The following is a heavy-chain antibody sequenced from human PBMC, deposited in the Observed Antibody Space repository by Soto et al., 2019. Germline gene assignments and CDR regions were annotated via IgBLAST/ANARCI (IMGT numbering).Heavy chain of an antibody. CDR3: ASDSGSYHDY. CDR1: GGSISSSSYY. Sequence: QLQLQESGPGLVKPSETLSLTCTVSGGSISSSSYYWGWIRQPPGKGLEWIGSIYYSGSTSYNPSLKSRVTIAVDTSKNQFSLKLSSVTAADTAVYYCASDSGSYHDYWGQGTLVTVSS. J-gene: IGHJ4*02. CDR2: IYYSGST. V-gene: IGHV4-39*01. D-gene: IGHD1-26*01.